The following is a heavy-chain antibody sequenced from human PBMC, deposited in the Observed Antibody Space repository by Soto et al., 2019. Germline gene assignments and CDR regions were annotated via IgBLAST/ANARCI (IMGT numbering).Heavy chain of an antibody. CDR3: ARGAYGSGELKRPYGMDV. V-gene: IGHV4-34*01. D-gene: IGHD3-10*01. J-gene: IGHJ6*02. CDR2: INHSGST. Sequence: ETLSLTCAVYGGSFSGYYWSWIRQPPGKGLEWIGEINHSGSTNYNPSLKSRVTISVDTSKNQFSLKLSSVTAADTAVYYCARGAYGSGELKRPYGMDVWGQGTTVTVSS. CDR1: GGSFSGYY.